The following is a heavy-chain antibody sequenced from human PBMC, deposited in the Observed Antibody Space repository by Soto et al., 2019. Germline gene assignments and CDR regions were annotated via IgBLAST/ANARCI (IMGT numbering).Heavy chain of an antibody. CDR2: INHSGST. D-gene: IGHD3-10*01. CDR3: ASGSPFDQSITMVRGRDYYYYMDV. V-gene: IGHV4-34*01. J-gene: IGHJ6*03. Sequence: SETLSLTCAVYGGSFSGYYWSWIRQPPGKGLEWIGEINHSGSTNYNPSLKSRVTISVDTSKNQFSLKLSSVTAADTAVYYCASGSPFDQSITMVRGRDYYYYMDVWGKGTTVTVSS. CDR1: GGSFSGYY.